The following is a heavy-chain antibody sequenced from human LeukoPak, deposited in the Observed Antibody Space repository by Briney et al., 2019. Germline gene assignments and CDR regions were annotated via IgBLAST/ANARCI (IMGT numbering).Heavy chain of an antibody. CDR2: ISWNTNNI. Sequence: GGSLRLSCAASGFRFADYAMHWVRQAPGKGLEWVSGISWNTNNIGYADSVKGRFTISRDNTKNSLYLQMNSLRVEDTALYYCAKAPRVTTGWFDPWGQGTLVTVSS. CDR3: AKAPRVTTGWFDP. CDR1: GFRFADYA. V-gene: IGHV3-9*01. J-gene: IGHJ5*02. D-gene: IGHD4-17*01.